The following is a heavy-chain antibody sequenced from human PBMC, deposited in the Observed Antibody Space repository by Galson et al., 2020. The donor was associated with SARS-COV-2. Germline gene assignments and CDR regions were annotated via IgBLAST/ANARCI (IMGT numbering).Heavy chain of an antibody. CDR1: GFTFGDYA. V-gene: IGHV3-49*04. J-gene: IGHJ4*02. D-gene: IGHD3-3*01. Sequence: GESLKISCTASGFTFGDYAMSWVRQAPGKGLEWVGFIRSKAYGGTTEYAASVKGRFTISRDDSKSIAYLQMNSLKTEDTAVYYCTRGSTFTIFGVVAGYWGQGTLVTVSS. CDR2: IRSKAYGGTT. CDR3: TRGSTFTIFGVVAGY.